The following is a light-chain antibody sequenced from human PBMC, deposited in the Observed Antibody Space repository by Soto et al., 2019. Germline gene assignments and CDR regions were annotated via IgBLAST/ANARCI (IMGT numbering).Light chain of an antibody. CDR3: QQYGSSPWT. V-gene: IGKV3-20*01. CDR2: GAS. CDR1: QRISSSY. J-gene: IGKJ1*01. Sequence: EIVRTQSPGTLSLSPGERATLSCRASQRISSSYLAWYQQKPGQAPRLLIYGASSRATGIPDRFSGSGSGTDFTLTISRLEHEDFSVYYCQQYGSSPWTFGQGTKVEIK.